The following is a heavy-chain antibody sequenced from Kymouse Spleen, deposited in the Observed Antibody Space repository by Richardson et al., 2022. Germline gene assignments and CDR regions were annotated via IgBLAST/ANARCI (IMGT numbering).Heavy chain of an antibody. CDR2: ISWNSGSI. V-gene: IGHV3-9*01. J-gene: IGHJ4*02. CDR1: GFTFDDYA. D-gene: IGHD6-6*01. Sequence: EVQLVESGGGLVQPGRSLRLSCAASGFTFDDYAMHWVRQAPGKGLEWVSGISWNSGSIGYADSVKGRFTISRDNAKNSLYLQMNSLRAEDTALYYCAKDIGSSSFSFDYWGQGTLVTVSS. CDR3: AKDIGSSSFSFDY.